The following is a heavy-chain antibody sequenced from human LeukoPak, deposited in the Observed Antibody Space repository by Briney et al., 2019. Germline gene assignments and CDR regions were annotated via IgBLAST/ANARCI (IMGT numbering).Heavy chain of an antibody. CDR3: ASVRRGFGESSKYYSYYYMHV. CDR1: GDSISGSSYY. Sequence: SSETLSLTCTVSGDSISGSSYYWCWIRQPPGKGLEWIGSIHYSGSTQYNPSLKSRLTTSIDTSKNHFSLKLTSVSAADTAVYYCASVRRGFGESSKYYSYYYMHVWGNGTTVTIAS. V-gene: IGHV4-39*02. CDR2: IHYSGST. J-gene: IGHJ6*03. D-gene: IGHD3-10*01.